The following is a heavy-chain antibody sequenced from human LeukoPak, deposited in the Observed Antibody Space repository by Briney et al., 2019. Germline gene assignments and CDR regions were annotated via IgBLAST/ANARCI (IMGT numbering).Heavy chain of an antibody. J-gene: IGHJ4*02. CDR3: ARRGKAAAGRRYYFDY. CDR2: IYPGDSDT. V-gene: IGHV5-51*01. D-gene: IGHD6-13*01. Sequence: GESLKISCKGSGYSFTSYWIGWVRQMPGKGLGWMGIIYPGDSDTRYSPSFQGQVTISADKSISTAYLQWSSLKASDTAMYYCARRGKAAAGRRYYFDYWGQGTLVTVSS. CDR1: GYSFTSYW.